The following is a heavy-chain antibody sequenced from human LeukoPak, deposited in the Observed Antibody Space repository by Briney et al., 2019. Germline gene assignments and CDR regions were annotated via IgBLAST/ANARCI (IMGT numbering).Heavy chain of an antibody. Sequence: SVKVSCKASGGTFSSYAISWVRQAPGQWLEWMGRIIPIFGTANHAQKFQGRVTITTDESTSTAYMELSSLRSEDTAVYYCARDALDVVVVAATFGLNWFDPWGQGTLVTVSS. D-gene: IGHD2-15*01. CDR1: GGTFSSYA. J-gene: IGHJ5*02. CDR2: IIPIFGTA. V-gene: IGHV1-69*05. CDR3: ARDALDVVVVAATFGLNWFDP.